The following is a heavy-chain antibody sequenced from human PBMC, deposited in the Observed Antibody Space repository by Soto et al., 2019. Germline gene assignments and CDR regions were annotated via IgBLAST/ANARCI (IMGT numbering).Heavy chain of an antibody. CDR2: IYYSGST. Sequence: QVQLQESGPGLVKPSETLSLTCTVSGGSVSSGSYYWSWIRQPPGKGLEWIGYIYYSGSTNYNPSLKRRVPTPLDTSKTQFPLKLSSVSAADTAVYYGARGDNGGKRRDDYWGQGSLVTFSP. J-gene: IGHJ4*02. CDR3: ARGDNGGKRRDDY. D-gene: IGHD1-20*01. CDR1: GGSVSSGSYY. V-gene: IGHV4-61*01.